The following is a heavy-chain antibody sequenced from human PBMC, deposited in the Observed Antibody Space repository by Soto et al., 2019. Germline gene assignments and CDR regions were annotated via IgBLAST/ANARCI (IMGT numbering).Heavy chain of an antibody. CDR1: GFTFSSYG. Sequence: QVQLVESGGGVVQPGRSLRLSCAASGFTFSSYGMHWVRQAPGKGLEWVAVISYDGSNKYYADSVKGRFTISRDNSKNTLYLQMNSLRAEDTAVYYCARGGVAFDYWGQGTLVTVS. CDR3: ARGGVAFDY. D-gene: IGHD2-15*01. CDR2: ISYDGSNK. J-gene: IGHJ4*02. V-gene: IGHV3-30*03.